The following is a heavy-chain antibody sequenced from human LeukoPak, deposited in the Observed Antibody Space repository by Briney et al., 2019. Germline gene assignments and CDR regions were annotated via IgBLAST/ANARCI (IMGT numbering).Heavy chain of an antibody. CDR3: ARDIGALRIQVAPDAFDI. CDR2: INTVTGNP. J-gene: IGHJ3*02. Sequence: ASVKVSCTGSGYMFTSYTISWVRQAPGQGLEWMGWINTVTGNPTYAQGFTGRFVFSLDTSVSTAYLQISSLKAEDTAVYYCARDIGALRIQVAPDAFDIWGQGTMVTVSS. CDR1: GYMFTSYT. D-gene: IGHD5-18*01. V-gene: IGHV7-4-1*02.